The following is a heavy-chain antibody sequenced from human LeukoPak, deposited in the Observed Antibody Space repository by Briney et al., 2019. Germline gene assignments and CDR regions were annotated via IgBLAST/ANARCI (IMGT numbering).Heavy chain of an antibody. D-gene: IGHD3-9*01. V-gene: IGHV1-18*01. CDR1: GYTFTRYG. Sequence: GASVKVSCKASGYTFTRYGISWVRQAPGQGLEWMGWFSAYDGNTNYAQTLQGRVTMTTDTSTSTAYMELRSLRTDDTSVYNCARDDPTYYDILTGYYEPFDYWGQGTLVTVSS. CDR3: ARDDPTYYDILTGYYEPFDY. CDR2: FSAYDGNT. J-gene: IGHJ4*02.